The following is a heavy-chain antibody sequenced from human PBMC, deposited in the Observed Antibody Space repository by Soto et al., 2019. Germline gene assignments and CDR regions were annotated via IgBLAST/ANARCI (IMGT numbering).Heavy chain of an antibody. CDR1: GYTFTSYG. CDR2: ISAYNGNT. J-gene: IGHJ4*02. V-gene: IGHV1-18*01. CDR3: ASGSDCSSTSCSDY. D-gene: IGHD2-2*01. Sequence: ASVKVSCKASGYTFTSYGISWVRQAPGQGLEWMGWISAYNGNTNYAQKLQGRVTMTTDTSTSTAYMELRSLRSDDTAVYYCASGSDCSSTSCSDYWGQGTLVTVSS.